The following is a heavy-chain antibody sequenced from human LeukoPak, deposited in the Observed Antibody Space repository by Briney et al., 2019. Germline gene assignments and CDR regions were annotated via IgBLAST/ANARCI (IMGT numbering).Heavy chain of an antibody. CDR1: GFTVSSNY. Sequence: GGSLRLSCAASGFTVSSNYMSWVRQAPGKWLEWVSVIYSGGSTYYADSMKGRFTISRDNSKNTLYLQMDSLRAEDTAVYYCAGHGWGRDNWFDPWGQGTLVTVSS. V-gene: IGHV3-53*01. CDR3: AGHGWGRDNWFDP. CDR2: IYSGGST. J-gene: IGHJ5*02. D-gene: IGHD7-27*01.